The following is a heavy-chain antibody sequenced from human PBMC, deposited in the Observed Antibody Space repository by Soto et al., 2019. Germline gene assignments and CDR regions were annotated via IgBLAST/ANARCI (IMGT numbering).Heavy chain of an antibody. D-gene: IGHD3-10*01. CDR2: IITNFSTA. Sequence: SVKDSYKSSVGTFSRYTISSVRPAPGQRLESNGGIITNFSTAKYAQKFQGRVTITADESTSTAYMELSSLRSEDTAVYYCARERGYYGSGSYSPAYYYYGMDVWGQGTTVTVSS. V-gene: IGHV1-69*13. CDR1: VGTFSRYT. J-gene: IGHJ6*02. CDR3: ARERGYYGSGSYSPAYYYYGMDV.